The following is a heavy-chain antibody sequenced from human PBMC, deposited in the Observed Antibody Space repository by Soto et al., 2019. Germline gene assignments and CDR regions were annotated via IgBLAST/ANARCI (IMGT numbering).Heavy chain of an antibody. CDR3: ARVRYYDILTGYPPVLVLRTRPYYYYGMDV. V-gene: IGHV1-69*13. Sequence: ASVKVSCKASGGTFSSYAISWVRQAPGQGLEWMGGIIPIFGTANYAQKFQGRVTITADESTSTAYMELSSLRSEDTAVYYCARVRYYDILTGYPPVLVLRTRPYYYYGMDVWGQGTTVTVSS. D-gene: IGHD3-9*01. CDR1: GGTFSSYA. J-gene: IGHJ6*02. CDR2: IIPIFGTA.